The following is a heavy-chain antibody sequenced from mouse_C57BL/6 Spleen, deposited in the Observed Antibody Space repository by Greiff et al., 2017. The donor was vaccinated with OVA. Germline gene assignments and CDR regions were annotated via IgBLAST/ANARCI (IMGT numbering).Heavy chain of an antibody. CDR1: ASAFSSPG. CDR2: FFPGVGDT. Sequence: QVQLQQSGPELVKPGASVKISSKPSASAFSSPGINWVTQRPGQGLGWIGRFFPGVGDTNYNGKFKGKATLTADKSSSTAYMQLSSLTSEDSAVYFCAREGGFFDYWGQGTTLTVSS. J-gene: IGHJ2*01. CDR3: AREGGFFDY. V-gene: IGHV1-82*01.